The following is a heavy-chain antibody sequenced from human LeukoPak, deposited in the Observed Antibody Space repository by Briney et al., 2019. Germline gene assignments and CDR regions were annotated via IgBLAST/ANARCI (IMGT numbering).Heavy chain of an antibody. J-gene: IGHJ4*02. CDR2: IKSKTDGGTT. CDR1: GFTFSNAW. Sequence: GGSLRLSCAASGFTFSNAWMSWVRQAPGKGLEWVGRIKSKTDGGTTDYAAPVKGRLTISRDDSKNTLYLQMNSLKTEDTAVYYCTTFPDTAMVTCYWGQGTLVTVSS. V-gene: IGHV3-15*01. CDR3: TTFPDTAMVTCY. D-gene: IGHD5-18*01.